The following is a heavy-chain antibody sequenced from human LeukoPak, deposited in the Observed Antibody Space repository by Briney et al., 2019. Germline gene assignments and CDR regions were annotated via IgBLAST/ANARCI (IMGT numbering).Heavy chain of an antibody. D-gene: IGHD3-10*01. CDR3: ARARDFQLLWFGEYPRWFDP. V-gene: IGHV4-39*01. CDR2: IYYSGST. CDR1: GGSISSSSYY. J-gene: IGHJ5*02. Sequence: PSETLSLTCTVSGGSISSSSYYWGWSRQPPGKGLEWIGSIYYSGSTYYNPSLKSRVTISVDTSKNQFSLKLSSVTAADTAVYYCARARDFQLLWFGEYPRWFDPWGQGTLVTVSS.